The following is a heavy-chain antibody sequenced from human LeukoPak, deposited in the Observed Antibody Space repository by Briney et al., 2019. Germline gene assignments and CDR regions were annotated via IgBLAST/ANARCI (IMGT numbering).Heavy chain of an antibody. CDR2: ISYDGSNK. V-gene: IGHV3-30*03. CDR3: ARESGSYTPFDY. Sequence: HPGGSLRLSCAASGFTFSSYGMRWVRQAPGKGLEWVAVISYDGSNKYYADSVKGRFTISRDNSKNTLYLQMNSLRAEDTAVYYCARESGSYTPFDYWGQGTLVTVSS. CDR1: GFTFSSYG. D-gene: IGHD1-26*01. J-gene: IGHJ4*02.